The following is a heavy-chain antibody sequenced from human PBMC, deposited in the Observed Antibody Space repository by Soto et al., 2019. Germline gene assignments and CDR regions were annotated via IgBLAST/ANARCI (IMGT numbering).Heavy chain of an antibody. J-gene: IGHJ6*02. V-gene: IGHV1-18*01. D-gene: IGHD3-16*01. CDR3: VMVDNYVPPTPQDV. Sequence: QVQLVQSGDEVKKPGASVKVSCKASGYIFVNYGIAWVRQAPGQGLEWMGWISPYTGNTHSASKVQGRLTMTTDTSTRTDYMDLGSLTSADTAVYYFVMVDNYVPPTPQDVWGQGTTVTVSS. CDR1: GYIFVNYG. CDR2: ISPYTGNT.